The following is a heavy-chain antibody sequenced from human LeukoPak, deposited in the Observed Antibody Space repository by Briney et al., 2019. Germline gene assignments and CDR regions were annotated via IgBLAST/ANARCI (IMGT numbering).Heavy chain of an antibody. D-gene: IGHD5-18*01. J-gene: IGHJ6*03. CDR1: GGSISSYY. V-gene: IGHV4-59*01. CDR3: ARTTEGGYTYDYFYYYYMDV. CDR2: IYYSGST. Sequence: PSETLSLTCTVSGGSISSYYWSWIRQPPGKGLEWIGYIYYSGSTNYNPSLKSRVTISVDTSKNQFSLKLGPVTAADTAVYYCARTTEGGYTYDYFYYYYMDVWGKGTTVTISS.